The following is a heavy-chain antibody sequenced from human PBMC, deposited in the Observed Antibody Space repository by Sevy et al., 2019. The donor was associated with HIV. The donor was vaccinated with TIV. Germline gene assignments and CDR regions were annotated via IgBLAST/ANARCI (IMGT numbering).Heavy chain of an antibody. J-gene: IGHJ3*02. CDR3: ARTLRGNFDSRASAFDI. Sequence: SETLSLTCAVSGYSIRSDDYWVWIRQPPGKGLEWIGNIYHRGSPYYNPSLKSRVSMSVDTSMNQFSLKLSSVTAADTDVYYCARTLRGNFDSRASAFDIWGRGTMVTVSS. CDR2: IYHRGSP. V-gene: IGHV4-38-2*01. D-gene: IGHD3-22*01. CDR1: GYSIRSDDY.